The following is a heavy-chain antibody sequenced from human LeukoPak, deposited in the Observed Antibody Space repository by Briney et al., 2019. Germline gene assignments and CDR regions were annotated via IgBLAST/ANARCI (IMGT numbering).Heavy chain of an antibody. D-gene: IGHD6-13*01. V-gene: IGHV4-38-2*01. Sequence: PSETLSLTCAVSGYSISSGYYWGWIRQPPGKGLEWIGSIYHSGSTYYNPSLKSRVTISVDTSKNQFSLKLSSVTAADTAVYYCARVVAAAGNYFDCWGQGTLVTVSS. CDR2: IYHSGST. CDR3: ARVVAAAGNYFDC. J-gene: IGHJ4*02. CDR1: GYSISSGYY.